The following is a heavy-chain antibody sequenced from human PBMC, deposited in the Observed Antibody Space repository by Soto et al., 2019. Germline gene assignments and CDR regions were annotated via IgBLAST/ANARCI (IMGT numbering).Heavy chain of an antibody. CDR2: IIPILGIA. V-gene: IGHV1-69*08. CDR1: GGTFSSYT. D-gene: IGHD2-21*01. Sequence: QVQLVQSGAEVKKPGSSEKLSCKASGGTFSSYTISWVLQAPGQGLEWLGRIIPILGIANYAQKFQGRVTITADKSTSTAYMDLSSLRSEDTAVYYCARDPSAGDSAGYWGQGTLVTVSS. CDR3: ARDPSAGDSAGY. J-gene: IGHJ4*02.